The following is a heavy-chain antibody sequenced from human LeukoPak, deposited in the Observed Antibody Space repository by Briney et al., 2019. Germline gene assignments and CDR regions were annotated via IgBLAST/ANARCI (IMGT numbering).Heavy chain of an antibody. CDR3: AKGTSSGWYYFDY. CDR1: GRSINSNAYY. J-gene: IGHJ4*02. Sequence: SETLSLTCTVSGRSINSNAYYWDWIRQPPGKGLEWIGSIYHSGDTYYNPSLKSRVTISVDTSKNQFSLKLDSVTAADTAVYYCAKGTSSGWYYFDYWGQGTLVTVSS. CDR2: IYHSGDT. V-gene: IGHV4-39*07. D-gene: IGHD6-19*01.